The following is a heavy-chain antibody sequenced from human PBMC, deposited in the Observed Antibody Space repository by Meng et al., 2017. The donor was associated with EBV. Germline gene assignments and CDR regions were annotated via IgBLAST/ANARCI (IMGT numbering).Heavy chain of an antibody. CDR2: IYWDDDK. CDR3: AHRRDEYSSSWYGWFDP. D-gene: IGHD6-13*01. V-gene: IGHV2-5*02. Sequence: QITLKESGPTLVKPTQTLTLTCPFSGFSLSTSGVGVGWIRQPPGKALEWLALIYWDDDKRYSPSLKSRLTITKDTSKNQVVLTMTNMDPVDTATYYCAHRRDEYSSSWYGWFDPWGQGTLVTVSS. J-gene: IGHJ5*02. CDR1: GFSLSTSGVG.